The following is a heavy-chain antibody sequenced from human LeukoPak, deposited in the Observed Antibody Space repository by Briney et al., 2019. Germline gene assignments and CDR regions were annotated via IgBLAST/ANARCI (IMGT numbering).Heavy chain of an antibody. J-gene: IGHJ4*02. Sequence: GESLKISCKGSGYSFTSYWIGWVRQMPGKGLEWLGIINPGDSDTRYSPSFQGQVIISADESISTANLQWSSLKASDTAMYYCARRIGSGWYDYWGQGTLVTVSS. D-gene: IGHD6-19*01. V-gene: IGHV5-51*01. CDR3: ARRIGSGWYDY. CDR1: GYSFTSYW. CDR2: INPGDSDT.